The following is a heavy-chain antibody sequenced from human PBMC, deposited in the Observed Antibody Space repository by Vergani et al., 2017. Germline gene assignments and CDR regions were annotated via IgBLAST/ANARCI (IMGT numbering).Heavy chain of an antibody. Sequence: QVHLVESGGGVVQPGRSLRLSCVVSGFTSSYYGMHWVRQAPGKGLEWVAVISSDGTQKYYADSVKGRFTIYRDNSKSNLYLQMNSLRTEDTAVYYCATKSCGTPGCQIGYFREWGQGTLGTVSS. J-gene: IGHJ1*01. CDR1: GFTSSYYG. CDR3: ATKSCGTPGCQIGYFRE. D-gene: IGHD1-1*01. V-gene: IGHV3-30*03. CDR2: ISSDGTQK.